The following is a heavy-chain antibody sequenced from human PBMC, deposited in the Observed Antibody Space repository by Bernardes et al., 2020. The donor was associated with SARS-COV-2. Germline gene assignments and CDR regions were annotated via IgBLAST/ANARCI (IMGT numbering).Heavy chain of an antibody. CDR2: TTWSSQFM. CDR3: AKDLAASHLSGYFDL. D-gene: IGHD2-15*01. V-gene: IGHV3-9*01. Sequence: GGSLRLSCAASGFTFEDYAMSWVRQAPGKGLEWVSGTTWSSQFMAYADSVKGRFTISRDNAKKSLFLQMNSLRVEDTAIYFCAKDLAASHLSGYFDLWGRGTLVTVSP. J-gene: IGHJ2*01. CDR1: GFTFEDYA.